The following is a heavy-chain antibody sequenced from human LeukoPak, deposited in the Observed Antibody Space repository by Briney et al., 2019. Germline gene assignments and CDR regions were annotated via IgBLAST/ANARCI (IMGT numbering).Heavy chain of an antibody. Sequence: SVKVSCKASGGTFSRYTISWVRQAPGQGLEWMGGIIPLFGTANYAQKFQGRVTITADKSTTTACMELSSLRSEDTAVYYCASHGSGTYGSFDYWGQGTLVTVSS. CDR1: GGTFSRYT. V-gene: IGHV1-69*06. J-gene: IGHJ4*02. D-gene: IGHD3-10*01. CDR2: IIPLFGTA. CDR3: ASHGSGTYGSFDY.